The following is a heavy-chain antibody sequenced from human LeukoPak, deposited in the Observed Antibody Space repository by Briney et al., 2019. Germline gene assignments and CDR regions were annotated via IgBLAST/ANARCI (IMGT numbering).Heavy chain of an antibody. V-gene: IGHV4-59*11. D-gene: IGHD2-2*01. CDR1: GGSLSGHY. CDR3: ARFSWGCSTASCYLTN. Sequence: SETLSLTCAVGGGSLSGHYWGWIRQPPGKGLELVGHIYYTGTTFYNPSLNSRVTITLDTSRNQFSLRLTSVIAADTAVYYCARFSWGCSTASCYLTNWGQGALVTVSS. CDR2: IYYTGTT. J-gene: IGHJ4*02.